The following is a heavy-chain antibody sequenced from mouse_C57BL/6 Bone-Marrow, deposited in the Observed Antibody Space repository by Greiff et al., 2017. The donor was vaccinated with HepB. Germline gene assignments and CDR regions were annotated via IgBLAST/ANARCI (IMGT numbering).Heavy chain of an antibody. CDR2: IDPSDSET. D-gene: IGHD1-1*01. CDR3: ARYGDYGSRPWFAY. CDR1: GYTFTSYW. J-gene: IGHJ3*01. Sequence: VQLQQPGAELVRPGSSVKLSCKASGYTFTSYWMHWVKQRPIQGLEWIGNIDPSDSETHYNQKFKDKATLTVDKSSSTAYMQLSSLTSEDSAVYYCARYGDYGSRPWFAYWGQGTLVTVSA. V-gene: IGHV1-52*01.